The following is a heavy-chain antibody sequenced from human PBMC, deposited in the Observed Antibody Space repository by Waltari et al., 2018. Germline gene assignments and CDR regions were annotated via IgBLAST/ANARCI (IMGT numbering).Heavy chain of an antibody. CDR3: AKDSAMVQGVYDY. Sequence: EVQLLESGGGLVQPGGSLRLSCAASGFPFSSYAMTWARRAPGKGLEWVSAISGSGGSTYYADSVKGRFTISRDNSKNTLYLQMNSLRAEDTAVYYCAKDSAMVQGVYDYWGQGTLVTVSS. CDR1: GFPFSSYA. V-gene: IGHV3-23*01. D-gene: IGHD3-10*01. J-gene: IGHJ4*02. CDR2: ISGSGGST.